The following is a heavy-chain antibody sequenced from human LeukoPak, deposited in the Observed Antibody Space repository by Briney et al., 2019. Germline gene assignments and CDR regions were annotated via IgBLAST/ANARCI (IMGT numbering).Heavy chain of an antibody. D-gene: IGHD3-22*01. CDR1: GGSISSSSYY. Sequence: PSETLSLTCTVSGGSISSSSYYWGWIRQPPGKGLEWIGYIYYSGTTNYNPSLKSRVSMSVDTSKNQFSLKLRSVTAADTAVYYCARGTYYYDSSGYYQYYYYHYMDVWGKGTTVTVSS. J-gene: IGHJ6*03. CDR3: ARGTYYYDSSGYYQYYYYHYMDV. CDR2: IYYSGTT. V-gene: IGHV4-61*05.